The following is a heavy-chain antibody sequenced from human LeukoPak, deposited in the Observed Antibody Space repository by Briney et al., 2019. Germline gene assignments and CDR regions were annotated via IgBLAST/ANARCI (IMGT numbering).Heavy chain of an antibody. CDR1: GFTFSNAW. D-gene: IGHD6-19*01. CDR2: ISSSSSYI. J-gene: IGHJ4*02. CDR3: ARNTLYSSGSFDY. Sequence: GGSLRLSCAASGFTFSNAWMNWVRQAPGKGLEWVSSISSSSSYIYYADSVKGRFTISRDNAKNSLYLQMNSLRAEDTAVYYCARNTLYSSGSFDYWGQGTLVTVSS. V-gene: IGHV3-21*01.